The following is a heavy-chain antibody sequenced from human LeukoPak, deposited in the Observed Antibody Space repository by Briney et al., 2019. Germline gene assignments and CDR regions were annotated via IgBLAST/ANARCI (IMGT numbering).Heavy chain of an antibody. CDR2: IKQDGSQR. V-gene: IGHV3-7*01. D-gene: IGHD6-6*01. CDR1: GFTFSDYW. Sequence: GGSLRLSCTASGFTFSDYWMTWVRQAPGKGPEWVANIKQDGSQRYYVDSLRGRCTISRDNAKNSLFLQINGLRAEDTAVYYCARRGGSSSRRSPIDYWGQGTLVTVSS. J-gene: IGHJ4*02. CDR3: ARRGGSSSRRSPIDY.